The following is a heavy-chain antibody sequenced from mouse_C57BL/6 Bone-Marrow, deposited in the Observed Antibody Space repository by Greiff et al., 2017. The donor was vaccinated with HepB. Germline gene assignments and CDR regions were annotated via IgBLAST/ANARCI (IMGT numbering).Heavy chain of an antibody. Sequence: EVKLMESGPELVKPGASVKISCKASGYSFTDYNMNWVKQSNGKSLEWIGVINPNYGTTSYNQKFKGKATLTVDQSSSTAYMQLNSLTSEDSAVYYCASGGGNSILLDYWGQGTSVTVSS. CDR1: GYSFTDYN. J-gene: IGHJ4*01. CDR2: INPNYGTT. V-gene: IGHV1-39*01. CDR3: ASGGGNSILLDY. D-gene: IGHD2-1*01.